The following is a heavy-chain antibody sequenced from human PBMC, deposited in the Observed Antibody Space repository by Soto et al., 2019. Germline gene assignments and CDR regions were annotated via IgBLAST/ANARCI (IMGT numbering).Heavy chain of an antibody. CDR1: GGSISTEGYY. CDR3: ARGTWFETNAHQFDY. V-gene: IGHV4-31*03. Sequence: PSETLSLTCTVSGGSISTEGYYWSWIRQLPGKGLEWIGYIYHSGSTHYNPSLKSRVTISADTSSDQFSLNLSSVTAADTAVYYCARGTWFETNAHQFDYSGPGAIVTVSS. J-gene: IGHJ4*02. D-gene: IGHD2-8*01. CDR2: IYHSGST.